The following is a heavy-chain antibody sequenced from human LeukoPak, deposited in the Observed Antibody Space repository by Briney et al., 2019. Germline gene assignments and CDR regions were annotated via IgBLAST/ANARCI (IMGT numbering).Heavy chain of an antibody. CDR3: ARARYYYDSSGYIDY. V-gene: IGHV1-69*13. D-gene: IGHD3-22*01. CDR1: GGTFSSYA. J-gene: IGHJ4*02. CDR2: IIPIFGTA. Sequence: SVKVSCKASGGTFSSYAISWVRQAPGQGLEWMGGIIPIFGTANYAQKFQGRVTITADESTSTAYMELSSLRSEDTAVYYCARARYYYDSSGYIDYWGQGTLVTVSS.